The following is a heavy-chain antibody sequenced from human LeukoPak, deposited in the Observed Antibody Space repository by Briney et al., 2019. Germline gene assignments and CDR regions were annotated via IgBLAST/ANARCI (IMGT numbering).Heavy chain of an antibody. CDR3: ARHDYGDYNYFEY. CDR2: IYNSGYT. J-gene: IGHJ4*02. V-gene: IGHV4-39*01. D-gene: IGHD4-17*01. CDR1: GGSVSSNNYY. Sequence: SETLSLTCSVSGGSVSSNNYYWAWIRQSPGTGLEWIGSIYNSGYTYFKPSLKSRVTLSVDTSKNQFSLRLSSVTAADTAVYYCARHDYGDYNYFEYWGQGTLVTVSS.